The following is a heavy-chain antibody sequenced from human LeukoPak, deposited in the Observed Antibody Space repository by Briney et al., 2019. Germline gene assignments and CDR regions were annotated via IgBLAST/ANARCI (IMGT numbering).Heavy chain of an antibody. D-gene: IGHD3-3*01. V-gene: IGHV4-59*11. Sequence: PSETLSLTCTVSGGSISSHYWNWIRQPPGKGLEWIGYIYYSGVTNYNPSLKSRVSISVGTSKNQFSLKVTSVTAADTAVYYCERRHISITIFGVVIYNWFDPWGQGTLVTVSS. CDR3: ERRHISITIFGVVIYNWFDP. CDR2: IYYSGVT. J-gene: IGHJ5*02. CDR1: GGSISSHY.